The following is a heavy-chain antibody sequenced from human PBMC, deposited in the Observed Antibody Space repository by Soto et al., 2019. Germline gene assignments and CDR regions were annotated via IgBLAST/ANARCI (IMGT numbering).Heavy chain of an antibody. CDR1: GFTFSGYA. J-gene: IGHJ4*02. CDR3: AKDVLSTTYCGGDCNPRGYYFDY. V-gene: IGHV3-23*01. D-gene: IGHD2-21*02. Sequence: GGSLRLSCAASGFTFSGYAVSWVRQAPGKGLEWVSAISGSGGSTYYADSVKGRFTISRDNSKNTLYLQMNSLRAEDTAVYYCAKDVLSTTYCGGDCNPRGYYFDYWGQGTLVTVSS. CDR2: ISGSGGST.